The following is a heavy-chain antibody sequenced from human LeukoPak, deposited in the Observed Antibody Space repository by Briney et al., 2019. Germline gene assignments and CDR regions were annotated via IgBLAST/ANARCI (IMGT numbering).Heavy chain of an antibody. V-gene: IGHV3-11*01. CDR1: GFTFSDYY. Sequence: GGSLRLSCAASGFTFSDYYMSWIRQAPGKGLEWVSYISSSGSTIYYADSVKGRFTISRDNAKNSLYLQMNSLRAEDTAVYYCARWFRGYCSSTSCYIYYYGMDVWGQGTTVTVSS. CDR2: ISSSGSTI. D-gene: IGHD2-2*02. J-gene: IGHJ6*02. CDR3: ARWFRGYCSSTSCYIYYYGMDV.